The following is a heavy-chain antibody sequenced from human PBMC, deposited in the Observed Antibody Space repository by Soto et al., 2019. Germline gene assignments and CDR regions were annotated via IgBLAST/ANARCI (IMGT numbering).Heavy chain of an antibody. CDR3: ARRDGYSNALGY. J-gene: IGHJ4*02. Sequence: QVQLVQSGTEVKRPGASVKVSCKTSGYIFTKFYIYWVRQAPGQGLEWMGMINPSDGKTFFTQNLQGRITVTHDTSTSTVNLELNSLKSEDTAVYYCARRDGYSNALGYWGQGTLVTVSS. V-gene: IGHV1-46*01. CDR1: GYIFTKFY. CDR2: INPSDGKT. D-gene: IGHD4-4*01.